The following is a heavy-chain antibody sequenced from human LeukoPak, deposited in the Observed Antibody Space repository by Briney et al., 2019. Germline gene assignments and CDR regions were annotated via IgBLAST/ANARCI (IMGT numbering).Heavy chain of an antibody. J-gene: IGHJ6*03. CDR3: ARDGRWLQLPYYYYYMDV. V-gene: IGHV3-30-3*01. D-gene: IGHD5-24*01. CDR1: GFTFSSYA. Sequence: PGRSLRLSCAASGFTFSSYAVHWVRQAPGKGLEGVAVISYDGSNKYYADSVKGRFTISRDNSKNTQYLQMNSLRAEDTAVYYCARDGRWLQLPYYYYYMDVWGKGTTVTVSS. CDR2: ISYDGSNK.